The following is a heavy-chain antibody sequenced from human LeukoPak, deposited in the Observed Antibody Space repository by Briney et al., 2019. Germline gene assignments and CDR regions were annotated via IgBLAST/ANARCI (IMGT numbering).Heavy chain of an antibody. CDR1: GFTFSSYA. V-gene: IGHV3-23*01. J-gene: IGHJ4*02. CDR3: AKDTSIGRYCTNGVCSPFDY. D-gene: IGHD2-8*01. CDR2: ISDSGGST. Sequence: GGSLRLSSAASGFTFSSYAMSWVRQPPGKGLEWVSAISDSGGSTYDADSVKGRFTISRDNSKNTLYLQMNSLRAEDTAVYYCAKDTSIGRYCTNGVCSPFDYWGQGTLVTVSS.